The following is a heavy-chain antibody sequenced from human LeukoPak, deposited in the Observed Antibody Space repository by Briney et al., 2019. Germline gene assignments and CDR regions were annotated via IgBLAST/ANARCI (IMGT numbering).Heavy chain of an antibody. J-gene: IGHJ4*02. CDR3: ARGRVAAAGYFDY. CDR1: GGSISSGGYY. D-gene: IGHD6-13*01. CDR2: IYYSGST. V-gene: IGHV4-31*03. Sequence: PSETLSLTCTVSGGSISSGGYYWSWLRQHPGQGLEWIGYIYYSGSTYYNPSLKSRVTISVDTSKNQFSLKLSSVTAADTAVYYCARGRVAAAGYFDYWGQGTLVTVSS.